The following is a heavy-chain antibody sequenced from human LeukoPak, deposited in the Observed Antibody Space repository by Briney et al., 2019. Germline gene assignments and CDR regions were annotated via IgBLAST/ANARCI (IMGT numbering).Heavy chain of an antibody. J-gene: IGHJ6*02. CDR3: AKGDYGDPHYYYYYYGMDV. CDR2: IRYDGSNK. V-gene: IGHV3-30*02. CDR1: GFTFSSYG. Sequence: GGSLRLSCAASGFTFSSYGMHWVRQAPGKGLEWVAFIRYDGSNKYYADSVKGRFTISRDNSKNTLYLQMNSLRAEDTAVYYCAKGDYGDPHYYYYYYGMDVWGQGTTVTVSS. D-gene: IGHD4-17*01.